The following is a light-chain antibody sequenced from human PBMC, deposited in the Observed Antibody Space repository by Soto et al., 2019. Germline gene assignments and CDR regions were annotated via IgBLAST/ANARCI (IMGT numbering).Light chain of an antibody. CDR2: LNSDGSH. CDR3: QTWGTGINWV. V-gene: IGLV4-69*01. CDR1: SGHSSYA. J-gene: IGLJ3*02. Sequence: QAVLTQSPSASASLGASVKLTRTLSSGHSSYAIAWHQQQPEKGPRYLMNLNSDGSHSKGDGIPDRFSGSSSGAERYLTISSLQSEDEADYYCQTWGTGINWVFGGGTKVTVL.